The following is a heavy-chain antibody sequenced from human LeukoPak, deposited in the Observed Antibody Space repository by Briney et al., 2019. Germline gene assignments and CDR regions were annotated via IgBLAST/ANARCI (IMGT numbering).Heavy chain of an antibody. CDR1: GYTFTSYY. Sequence: ASVKVSCTASGYTFTSYYMHWVRQAPGQGLEWMGIINPSGGSTSYAQKFQGRVTMTRDTSTSTVYMELSSLRSEDTAVYYCAILRWGATKGDYWGQGTLVTVSS. CDR2: INPSGGST. V-gene: IGHV1-46*01. D-gene: IGHD1-26*01. CDR3: AILRWGATKGDY. J-gene: IGHJ4*02.